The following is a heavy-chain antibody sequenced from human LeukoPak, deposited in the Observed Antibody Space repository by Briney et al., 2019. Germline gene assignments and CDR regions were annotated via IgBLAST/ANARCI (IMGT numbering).Heavy chain of an antibody. V-gene: IGHV3-30*02. CDR1: GFTFSSYG. Sequence: GGSLRLSCAASGFTFSSYGMHWVRQAPGKGLEWVAFIRYDGSNKYYADSVQGRFTISRDNSKNTLYLQMNSLRAEDTAIYYCAKEGGDYVWGTYRYTGFSDYWGQGTLVTVSS. D-gene: IGHD3-16*02. CDR3: AKEGGDYVWGTYRYTGFSDY. J-gene: IGHJ4*02. CDR2: IRYDGSNK.